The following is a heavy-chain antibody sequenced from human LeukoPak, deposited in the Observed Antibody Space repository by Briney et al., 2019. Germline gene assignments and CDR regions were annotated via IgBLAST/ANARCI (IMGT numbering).Heavy chain of an antibody. J-gene: IGHJ6*03. CDR1: GYSISSGYY. Sequence: PSETLSLTCTVSGYSISSGYYWGWIRQPPGKGPEWIGSICHSGSTYYNPSLKSRVTISVDTSKNQFSLKLSSVTAADTAVYYCARPRGYSGYDYYYYMDVWGKGTTVTVSS. CDR3: ARPRGYSGYDYYYYMDV. V-gene: IGHV4-38-2*02. D-gene: IGHD5-12*01. CDR2: ICHSGST.